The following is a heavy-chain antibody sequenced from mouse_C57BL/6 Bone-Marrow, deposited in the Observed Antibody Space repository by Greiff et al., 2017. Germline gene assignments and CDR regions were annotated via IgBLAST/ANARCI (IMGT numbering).Heavy chain of an antibody. CDR1: GFSLTSYG. V-gene: IGHV2-5*01. D-gene: IGHD2-3*01. CDR2: IWRGGST. CDR3: AKKGWLLPIYAMDY. J-gene: IGHJ4*01. Sequence: VQLQQSGPGLVQPSQSLSITCTVSGFSLTSYGVHWVRQSPGKGLEWLGVIWRGGSTDYNAAFMSRLSITKDNSKSQVFFKMNSLQADDTAIYYCAKKGWLLPIYAMDYWGQGTSVTVSS.